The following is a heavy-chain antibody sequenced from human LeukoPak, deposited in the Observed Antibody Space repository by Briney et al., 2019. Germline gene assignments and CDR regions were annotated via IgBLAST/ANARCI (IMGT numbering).Heavy chain of an antibody. D-gene: IGHD3-10*01. J-gene: IGHJ4*02. CDR2: IKQDGSEK. CDR3: AKDGSVGTPDYFDY. Sequence: GGSLRLSCAASGFTFSSYWMSWVRQAPGKGLEWVANIKQDGSEKYYVDSVKGRFTISRDNAKNSLYLQMNSLRAEDTAVYYYAKDGSVGTPDYFDYWGQGTLVTVSS. V-gene: IGHV3-7*03. CDR1: GFTFSSYW.